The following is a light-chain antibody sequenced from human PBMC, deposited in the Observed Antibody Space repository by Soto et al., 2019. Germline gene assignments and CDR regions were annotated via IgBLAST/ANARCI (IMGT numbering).Light chain of an antibody. CDR2: ANT. V-gene: IGLV1-40*01. J-gene: IGLJ2*01. CDR3: QSYDDSLGGHVI. Sequence: QAVVTQPPSVSGAPGQRVTISCTGSSSYIGAGYDVHWYQQLPGTAPKLLIYANTNQPSGVPDRFSGSKSGTSASLAITGLQAKDEADYYCQSYDDSLGGHVIFGGGTKLTVL. CDR1: SSYIGAGYD.